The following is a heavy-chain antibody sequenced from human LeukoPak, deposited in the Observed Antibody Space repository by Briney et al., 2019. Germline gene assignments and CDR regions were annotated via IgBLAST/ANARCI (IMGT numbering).Heavy chain of an antibody. D-gene: IGHD3-16*01. CDR1: GFTFSRYW. Sequence: SGGSLRLSCAASGFTFSRYWMSWVRQAPGKGLEWVGNMNQDGSEKYYVASVKGRFTVSRDNAKSSLYLQMNSLRAEDTAVYYWARDTYAFFDYWGRGSLVTVSS. CDR2: MNQDGSEK. V-gene: IGHV3-7*01. J-gene: IGHJ4*02. CDR3: ARDTYAFFDY.